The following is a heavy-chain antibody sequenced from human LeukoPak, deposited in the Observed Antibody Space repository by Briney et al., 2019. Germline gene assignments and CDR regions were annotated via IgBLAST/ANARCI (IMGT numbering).Heavy chain of an antibody. CDR1: GYTFTSYG. J-gene: IGHJ4*02. CDR2: ISAYNGNT. V-gene: IGHV1-18*01. D-gene: IGHD1-26*01. Sequence: ASVKVSCKASGYTFTSYGISWVRQAPGQGLEWTGWISAYNGNTNYAQKLQGRVTVTTDTSTSTAYMELRSLRSDDTAVYYCARSIREPPRGYYFDYWGQGTLVTVSS. CDR3: ARSIREPPRGYYFDY.